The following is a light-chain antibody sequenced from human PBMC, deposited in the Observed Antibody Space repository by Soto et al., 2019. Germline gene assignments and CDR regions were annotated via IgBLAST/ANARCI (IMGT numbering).Light chain of an antibody. CDR1: QGIDSW. V-gene: IGKV1-12*01. Sequence: DIQMTQSPSSVSVSVGDTVTITCRANQGIDSWLAWYQQKPGKAPKLLMYGSSTLQSGVPSRFSGSRSGTDFILTISSLQPEDFATYYCQQAKDFPLTFGGGTKVAIK. CDR2: GSS. J-gene: IGKJ4*01. CDR3: QQAKDFPLT.